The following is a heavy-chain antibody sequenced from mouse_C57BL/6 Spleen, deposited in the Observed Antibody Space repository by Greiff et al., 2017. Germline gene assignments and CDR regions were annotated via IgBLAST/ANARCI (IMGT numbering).Heavy chain of an antibody. V-gene: IGHV3-6*01. CDR1: GYSITSGYY. Sequence: DVKLQESGPGLVKPSPSLSLTCSVTGYSITSGYYWNWIRQFPGNKLEWMGYISYDGSNNYNPSLKNRISITRDTSKNQFFLKLNSVTTEDTATYYCAREDGNLAMDYWGQGTSVTVSS. D-gene: IGHD2-1*01. CDR3: AREDGNLAMDY. J-gene: IGHJ4*01. CDR2: ISYDGSN.